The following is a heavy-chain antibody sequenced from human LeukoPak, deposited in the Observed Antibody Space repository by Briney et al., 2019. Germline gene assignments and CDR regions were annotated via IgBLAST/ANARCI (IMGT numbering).Heavy chain of an antibody. D-gene: IGHD3-22*01. CDR1: GGSISSGSYY. CDR2: IYTSGST. Sequence: PSETLSLTCTVSGGSISSGSYYWSWIRQPAGKGLGWIGRIYTSGSTNYNPSLKSRVTISVDTSKNQFSLKLSSVTAADTAVYYCARGWDYYDSSGYYYYYYMDVWGKGTTVTVSS. J-gene: IGHJ6*03. V-gene: IGHV4-61*02. CDR3: ARGWDYYDSSGYYYYYYMDV.